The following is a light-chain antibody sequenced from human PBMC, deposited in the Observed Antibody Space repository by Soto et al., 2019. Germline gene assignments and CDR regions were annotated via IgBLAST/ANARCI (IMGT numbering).Light chain of an antibody. CDR2: AAS. Sequence: DIQITQSPSSVSASVGDRVTITCRASQRISNWLAWYQEKPGKAPELLIYAASNLESGVPSRFSGSGSGTDFTLTINSLQPEDFATYYCQQTNTFPRTFGQGTKVDIK. J-gene: IGKJ1*01. V-gene: IGKV1D-12*01. CDR3: QQTNTFPRT. CDR1: QRISNW.